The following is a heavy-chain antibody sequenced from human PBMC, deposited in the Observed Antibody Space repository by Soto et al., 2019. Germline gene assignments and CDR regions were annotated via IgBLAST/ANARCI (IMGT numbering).Heavy chain of an antibody. J-gene: IGHJ5*02. CDR1: GGTFSSYA. Sequence: VASVKVSCKASGGTFSSYAISWVRQAPGQGLEWMGGIIPIFGTANYAQKFQGRVTMTRDTSTSTVYMELSSLRSEDTAVYYCARLGYCSGGSCYSGPSTIQNNWFDPWGQGTLVTVSS. CDR2: IIPIFGTA. CDR3: ARLGYCSGGSCYSGPSTIQNNWFDP. D-gene: IGHD2-15*01. V-gene: IGHV1-69*05.